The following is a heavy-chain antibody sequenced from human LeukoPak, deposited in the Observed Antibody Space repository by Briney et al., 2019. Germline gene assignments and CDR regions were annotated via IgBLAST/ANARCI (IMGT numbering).Heavy chain of an antibody. D-gene: IGHD3-22*01. J-gene: IGHJ6*03. CDR3: ARDRLIRAPYYYYYYMDV. CDR1: GFTFSGYA. V-gene: IGHV3-64*01. Sequence: PGGSLRLSCAASGFTFSGYAMHWVRQAPGKGLEYVSAISSNGGSTYYANSVKGRFTISRDNSKNTLYLQMGSLRAEDMAVYYCARDRLIRAPYYYYYYMDVWGKGTTVTVSS. CDR2: ISSNGGST.